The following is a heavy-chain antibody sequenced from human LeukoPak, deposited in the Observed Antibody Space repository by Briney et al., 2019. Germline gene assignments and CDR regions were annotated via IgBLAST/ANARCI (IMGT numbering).Heavy chain of an antibody. J-gene: IGHJ3*01. CDR1: GCKFSNYW. CDR2: IYPGGSES. V-gene: IGHV5-51*01. Sequence: GESLEIYREGFGCKFSNYWIGWVREVPGGGPGVVGIIYPGGSESRYSPSFEVQVTFSADKSISTAYLHWSILKASDTATYYCARRYTPGSPVDALYLRGQGTMAVVSS. D-gene: IGHD3-16*02. CDR3: ARRYTPGSPVDALYL.